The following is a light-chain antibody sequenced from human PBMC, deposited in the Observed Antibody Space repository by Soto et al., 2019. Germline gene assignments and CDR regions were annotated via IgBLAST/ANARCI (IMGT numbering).Light chain of an antibody. V-gene: IGLV2-14*01. CDR3: SSHATSSALQV. Sequence: QSALTQPASVSGSPGQSITISCTGTISDFVIYNYVSWYQQDPGEAPKLRLYGVSNRPSGGSNRVSGSKSGNTASLTISGLQADDEADYYCSSHATSSALQVCGTGTQGTVL. CDR1: ISDFVIYNY. J-gene: IGLJ1*01. CDR2: GVS.